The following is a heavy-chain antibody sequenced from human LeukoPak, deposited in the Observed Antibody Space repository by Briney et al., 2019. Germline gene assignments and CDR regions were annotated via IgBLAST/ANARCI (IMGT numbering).Heavy chain of an antibody. J-gene: IGHJ4*02. CDR2: ISDSGSST. CDR3: AYCSNGVCYKAGLDY. Sequence: PGGSLRLSCAASGLTFSSHWMHWVRQAPGKGLVWVSTISDSGSSTYYADSVKGRFTISRDNSKNTLYLQMNSLRAEDTAVYYCAYCSNGVCYKAGLDYWGQGTLVTVSS. D-gene: IGHD2-8*01. V-gene: IGHV3-23*01. CDR1: GLTFSSHW.